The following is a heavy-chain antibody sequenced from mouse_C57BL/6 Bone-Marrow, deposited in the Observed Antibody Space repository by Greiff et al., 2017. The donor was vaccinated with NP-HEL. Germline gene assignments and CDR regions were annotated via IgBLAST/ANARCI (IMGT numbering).Heavy chain of an antibody. Sequence: EVQVVESEGGLVQPGSSMKLSCTASGFTFSDYYMAWVRQVPEKGLEWVANINYDGSSTYYLDSLKSRFIISRDNSKNILYLQMSSLKSEDTATYDCARGYYGPYAMDYWGQGTSVTVSA. CDR3: ARGYYGPYAMDY. CDR1: GFTFSDYY. J-gene: IGHJ4*01. V-gene: IGHV5-16*01. D-gene: IGHD1-2*01. CDR2: INYDGSST.